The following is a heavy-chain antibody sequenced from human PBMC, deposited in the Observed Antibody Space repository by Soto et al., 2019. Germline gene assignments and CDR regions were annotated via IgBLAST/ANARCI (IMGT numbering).Heavy chain of an antibody. V-gene: IGHV1-18*01. CDR3: ARDHLYSSGLSDAFDI. J-gene: IGHJ3*02. Sequence: QVQLVQSGAEVKKPGASVKVSCKASGYTFTSYGISWVRQAPGQGREWMGWISAYNGNTNYAQKLQGRVTMTTDTSTSTGYMELRSLRSDGTAVYYCARDHLYSSGLSDAFDIWGQGTMVTVSS. CDR1: GYTFTSYG. D-gene: IGHD6-19*01. CDR2: ISAYNGNT.